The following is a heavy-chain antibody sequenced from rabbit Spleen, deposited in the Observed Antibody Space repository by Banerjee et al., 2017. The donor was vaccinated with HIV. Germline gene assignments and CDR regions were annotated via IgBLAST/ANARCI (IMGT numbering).Heavy chain of an antibody. CDR2: IYAGSSGST. CDR3: ARDLVVAIGWNFNL. J-gene: IGHJ4*01. V-gene: IGHV1S40*01. D-gene: IGHD3-3*01. Sequence: QSLEESGGGLVKPGASLTLTCKASGFSFSSGYDMCWVRQAPGKGLEWIACIYAGSSGSTYSASWAKGRFIMSRTSSTKVTLQMTSLTAADTATYFCARDLVVAIGWNFNLWGPGTLVTVS. CDR1: GFSFSSGYD.